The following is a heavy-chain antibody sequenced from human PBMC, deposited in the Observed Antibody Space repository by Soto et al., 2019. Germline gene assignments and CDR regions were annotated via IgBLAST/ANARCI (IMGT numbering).Heavy chain of an antibody. Sequence: PGESLKISCQGFGYSFEKHWIAWVRHRPGKGLEWMGIIYHGDSDTRYGPSFEGQVTISADKSVSTAYLHWRRLKASDSAIYYCARTAGITIFCDPPSLHYGMDVWGQGTLVTVSS. J-gene: IGHJ6*02. CDR3: ARTAGITIFCDPPSLHYGMDV. D-gene: IGHD3-3*01. CDR2: IYHGDSDT. V-gene: IGHV5-51*01. CDR1: GYSFEKHW.